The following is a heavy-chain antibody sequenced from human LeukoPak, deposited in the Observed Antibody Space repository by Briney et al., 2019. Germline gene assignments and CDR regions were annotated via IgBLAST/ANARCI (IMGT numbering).Heavy chain of an antibody. D-gene: IGHD5-12*01. CDR3: AGQYTAYDAFDF. Sequence: SETLSLTCTVSGYSITRNYYWGWIRQPPGKGLEWIASISHGASTYYNPSLQSRVTMSVDTSKNQFSLKLSSVTAADTAVYYCAGQYTAYDAFDFWGQGTPVTVSS. J-gene: IGHJ4*02. CDR1: GYSITRNYY. CDR2: ISHGAST. V-gene: IGHV4-38-2*02.